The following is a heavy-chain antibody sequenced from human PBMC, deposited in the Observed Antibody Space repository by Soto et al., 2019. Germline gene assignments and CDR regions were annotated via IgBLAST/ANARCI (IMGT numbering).Heavy chain of an antibody. D-gene: IGHD6-25*01. CDR2: LSGSGGTT. CDR3: AKFFVETGSNSGWPWSFHY. Sequence: EVQLLESGGGLVQPGRSLRLSCAASGFTFSNYAMSWVRQAPGQGLDWVSALSGSGGTTYYADSVKGRFTISRDNSKNPLFLQMNSLRAEDAAVYYCAKFFVETGSNSGWPWSFHYWGQGTLVTVSS. J-gene: IGHJ4*02. CDR1: GFTFSNYA. V-gene: IGHV3-23*01.